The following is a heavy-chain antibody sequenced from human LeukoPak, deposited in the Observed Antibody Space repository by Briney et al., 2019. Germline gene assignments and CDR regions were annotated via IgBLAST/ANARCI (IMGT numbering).Heavy chain of an antibody. CDR2: IYPGDSDT. D-gene: IGHD3-3*01. V-gene: IGHV5-51*01. Sequence: GESLKISCKGSGYIFTSYWIGWVRQMPGKGLEWMGIIYPGDSDTRYSPSFQGQVTISADKSISTAYLQWSSLKASDTAMYYCARQGGDFWSGYYTYYFDYWGQGTLVTVSS. J-gene: IGHJ4*02. CDR3: ARQGGDFWSGYYTYYFDY. CDR1: GYIFTSYW.